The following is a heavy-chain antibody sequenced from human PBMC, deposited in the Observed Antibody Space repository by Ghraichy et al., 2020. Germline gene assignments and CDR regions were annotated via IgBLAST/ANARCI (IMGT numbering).Heavy chain of an antibody. CDR3: ARDYEDFVVAGAANRGMDV. D-gene: IGHD2-15*01. CDR1: GFTFSSYA. CDR2: ISYDATNK. J-gene: IGHJ6*02. Sequence: GGSLRLSCAAYGFTFSSYAMHWVRQAPGKGLEWVAVISYDATNKYYAGSVKGRFTIFRDNSKKTLYLQMNSLRPEDTALYYCARDYEDFVVAGAANRGMDVWGQGTTVTVSS. V-gene: IGHV3-30-3*01.